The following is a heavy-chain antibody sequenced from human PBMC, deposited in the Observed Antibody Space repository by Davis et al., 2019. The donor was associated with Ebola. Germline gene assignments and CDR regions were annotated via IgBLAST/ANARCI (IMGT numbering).Heavy chain of an antibody. Sequence: AASVKVSCKASGGTFSSYAISWVRQAPGQGLEWMGGIIPIFGTANYAQKFQGRVTITADESTSTAYMELSSLRSEDTAVYYCARGIQYSSSRVQLLYYWGQGTLVTVSS. CDR3: ARGIQYSSSRVQLLYY. CDR2: IIPIFGTA. V-gene: IGHV1-69*13. J-gene: IGHJ4*02. D-gene: IGHD6-6*01. CDR1: GGTFSSYA.